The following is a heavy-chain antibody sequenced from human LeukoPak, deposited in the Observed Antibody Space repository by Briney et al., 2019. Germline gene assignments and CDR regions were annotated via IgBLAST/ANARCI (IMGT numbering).Heavy chain of an antibody. CDR1: GFTFTSFG. D-gene: IGHD5-12*01. CDR2: ISGYNGDT. V-gene: IGHV1-18*01. J-gene: IGHJ3*02. CDR3: ARRSGYDRRAGTLDI. Sequence: ASVKVSCKASGFTFTSFGFSWVRQAPGQGLEWVGWISGYNGDTSHDQKFQGRVTISTDTSTNTAYMELRSLTSGDTAVYYCARRSGYDRRAGTLDIWGQGTMVTVSS.